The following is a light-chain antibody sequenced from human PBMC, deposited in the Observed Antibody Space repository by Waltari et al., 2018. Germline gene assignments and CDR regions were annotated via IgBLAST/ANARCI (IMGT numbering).Light chain of an antibody. J-gene: IGLJ2*01. CDR2: DVT. CDR3: ISYSRATPGNVV. V-gene: IGLV2-14*01. Sequence: SALTQPASVSGSLGQSITFSCTGTISDVGGYNYVAWYQQHPGKAPKLMIHDVTKRPSGVSIRFAGSKSCNTASLTISGLRPDDEADYYCISYSRATPGNVVIGGGTKLTVL. CDR1: ISDVGGYNY.